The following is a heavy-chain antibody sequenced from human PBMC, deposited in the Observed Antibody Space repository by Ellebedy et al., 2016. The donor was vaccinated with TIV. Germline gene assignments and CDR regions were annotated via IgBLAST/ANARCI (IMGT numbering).Heavy chain of an antibody. CDR1: GYTFTSYG. CDR3: AREYNWNAGDAFDI. V-gene: IGHV1-18*01. Sequence: AASVKVSCKGSGYTFTSYGISWVRQAPGQGLEWMGWISTYKGNTNYAQKLQGRVTMTTDTSTSTAYMELRSLRSDDTAVYYCAREYNWNAGDAFDIWGQGTMVTVSS. D-gene: IGHD1-1*01. CDR2: ISTYKGNT. J-gene: IGHJ3*02.